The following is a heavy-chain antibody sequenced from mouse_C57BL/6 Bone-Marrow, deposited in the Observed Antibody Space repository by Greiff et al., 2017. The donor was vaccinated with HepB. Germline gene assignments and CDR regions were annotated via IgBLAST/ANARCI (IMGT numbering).Heavy chain of an antibody. V-gene: IGHV1-81*01. J-gene: IGHJ2*01. CDR3: ARTSITTVVATDYFDY. CDR2: IYPRSGNT. Sequence: QVHVKQSGAELARPGASVKLSCKASGYTFTSYGISWVKQRTGQGLEWIGEIYPRSGNTYYNEKFKGKATLTADKSSSTAYMELRSLTSEDSAVYFCARTSITTVVATDYFDYWGQGTTLTVSS. CDR1: GYTFTSYG. D-gene: IGHD1-1*01.